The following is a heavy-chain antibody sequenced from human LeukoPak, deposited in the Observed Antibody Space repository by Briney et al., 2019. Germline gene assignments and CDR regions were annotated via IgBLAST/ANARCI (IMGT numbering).Heavy chain of an antibody. D-gene: IGHD6-6*01. J-gene: IGHJ5*02. CDR3: ARASIAARRFDP. CDR1: GYTFTGYY. CDR2: INPNSGGT. V-gene: IGHV1-2*06. Sequence: ASVKVSCKASGYTFTGYYMHWVRQAPGQGLEWMGRINPNSGGTNYAQKFQGRVTITRDTSISTAYMELSRLRSDDTAVYYCARASIAARRFDPWGQGTLVTVSS.